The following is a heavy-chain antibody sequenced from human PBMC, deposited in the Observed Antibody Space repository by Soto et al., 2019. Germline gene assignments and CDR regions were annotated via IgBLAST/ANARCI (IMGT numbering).Heavy chain of an antibody. Sequence: QVQMQESGPGLVKTSETLSLTCAVSGGSISSFYWSWIRQPPGKGLEWIGYIYYTGSTDYNPSLKSRVTISVDTSKNQFSLKLSSVTAADTAVYYCAAGQSVDFWSGYNWFDLWGQGTLVTVSS. CDR1: GGSISSFY. CDR3: AAGQSVDFWSGYNWFDL. CDR2: IYYTGST. D-gene: IGHD3-3*01. V-gene: IGHV4-59*01. J-gene: IGHJ5*02.